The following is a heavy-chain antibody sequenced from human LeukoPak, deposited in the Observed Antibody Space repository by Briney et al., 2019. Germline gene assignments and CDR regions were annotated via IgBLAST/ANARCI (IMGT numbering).Heavy chain of an antibody. V-gene: IGHV3-48*03. CDR3: AKDFPHYYESSHGMDA. CDR2: ISTTGSTV. D-gene: IGHD3-22*01. J-gene: IGHJ6*02. CDR1: GFSFGRYE. Sequence: GGSLRLSCAASGFSFGRYEMDWVRQAPGKGLEWVSYISTTGSTVYYADSVEGRFTMSRDNAKNLLYLQMNSLRAEDAAVYYCAKDFPHYYESSHGMDAWGQGTTVTVSS.